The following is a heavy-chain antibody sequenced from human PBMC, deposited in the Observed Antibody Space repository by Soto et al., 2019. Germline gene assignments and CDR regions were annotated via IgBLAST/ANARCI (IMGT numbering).Heavy chain of an antibody. V-gene: IGHV4-38-2*01. CDR1: GYSITSSYY. J-gene: IGHJ6*02. Sequence: PSETLSLTCAVSGYSITSSYYWGWIRQPPGKGLEWIGSIYYSGSTYYNPSLKSRVTISVDTSKNQFSLKLSSVTAADTAVYYCAILTVTANYYYYYGMDVWGQGTTVTVSS. CDR3: AILTVTANYYYYYGMDV. D-gene: IGHD4-4*01. CDR2: IYYSGST.